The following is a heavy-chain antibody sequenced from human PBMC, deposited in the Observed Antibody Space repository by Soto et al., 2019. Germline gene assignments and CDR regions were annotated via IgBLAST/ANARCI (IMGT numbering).Heavy chain of an antibody. CDR3: ARDQGVPVTA. D-gene: IGHD6-19*01. CDR2: LFTNGGA. J-gene: IGHJ5*02. Sequence: GGSLRLSCAASGFTFSSYAMSWVRQAPGKGLEWVSVLFTNGGALYADSVKGRFTISRDNSKNTLFLQMNFLRAEDTAVYYCARDQGVPVTAWGQGTLVTVSS. CDR1: GFTFSSYA. V-gene: IGHV3-66*01.